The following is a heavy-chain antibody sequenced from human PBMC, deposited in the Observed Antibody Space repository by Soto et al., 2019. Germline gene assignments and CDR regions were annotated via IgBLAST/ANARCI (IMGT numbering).Heavy chain of an antibody. J-gene: IGHJ5*02. D-gene: IGHD3-16*01. V-gene: IGHV1-8*01. CDR3: ARGRFRRTWFDP. Sequence: QVQLVQSGAEVKKPGASVKVSCKASGYTFTNYDIHWVRQATGQGLEWMGWMNPDSGNTGQSKQXXGXXPMTRDTSISTAYMEMSSLRSEDTAVYYCARGRFRRTWFDPWGQGTLVTVSS. CDR2: MNPDSGNT. CDR1: GYTFTNYD.